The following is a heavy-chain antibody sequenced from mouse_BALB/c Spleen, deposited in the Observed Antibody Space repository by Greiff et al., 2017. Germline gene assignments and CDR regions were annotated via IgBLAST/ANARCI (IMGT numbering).Heavy chain of an antibody. CDR3: ARGGTTAPYFDY. Sequence: VQLQQPGAELVKPGTSVKLSCKASGYNFTSYWINWVKLRPGQGLEWIGDIYPGSGSTNYNEKFKGKATLTADKSSSTAYMQLSSLTSENSAVYFCARGGTTAPYFDYWGQGTTLTVSS. V-gene: IGHV1-55*01. J-gene: IGHJ2*01. D-gene: IGHD1-2*01. CDR1: GYNFTSYW. CDR2: IYPGSGST.